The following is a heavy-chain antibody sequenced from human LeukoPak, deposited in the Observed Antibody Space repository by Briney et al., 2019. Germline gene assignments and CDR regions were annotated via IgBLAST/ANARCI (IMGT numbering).Heavy chain of an antibody. Sequence: PSETLSLTCAVSGGSISSGGYSWSWIRQPPGEGLEWIGYIYHSGSTYYNPSLKSRVTISVDRSKNQFSLKLSSVTAADTAVYYCARTYDSSGYYPNWFDPWGQGTLVTVSS. CDR2: IYHSGST. CDR3: ARTYDSSGYYPNWFDP. CDR1: GGSISSGGYS. J-gene: IGHJ5*02. V-gene: IGHV4-30-2*01. D-gene: IGHD3-22*01.